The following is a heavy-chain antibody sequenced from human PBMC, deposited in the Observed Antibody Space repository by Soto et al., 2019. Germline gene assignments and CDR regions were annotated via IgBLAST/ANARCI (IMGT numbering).Heavy chain of an antibody. Sequence: VESLKISCKTSEYNFPGYWIAWVRQMPGKGLEWMGRIDPSDSYVDYSPSFRGHVTISGDESTTTAFLQWSSLKASHNAMYYCARRALGGSRPEYWDQGTLVNVSS. J-gene: IGHJ4*01. CDR3: ARRALGGSRPEY. CDR1: EYNFPGYW. V-gene: IGHV5-10-1*01. CDR2: IDPSDSYV.